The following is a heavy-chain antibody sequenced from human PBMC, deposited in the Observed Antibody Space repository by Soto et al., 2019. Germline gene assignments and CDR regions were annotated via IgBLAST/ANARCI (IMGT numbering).Heavy chain of an antibody. J-gene: IGHJ4*02. Sequence: GGSLRLSCAASGFTFSNAWMSWVRQAPGQGLEWVGRIKSKTDGGTTSYAAPVKGRFTIARDDSKNTLYLQMNSLQTEYTAVYYCTSAWFRSVAGRMDYWGQGTLGTVAS. V-gene: IGHV3-15*01. CDR1: GFTFSNAW. CDR2: IKSKTDGGTT. CDR3: TSAWFRSVAGRMDY. D-gene: IGHD6-19*01.